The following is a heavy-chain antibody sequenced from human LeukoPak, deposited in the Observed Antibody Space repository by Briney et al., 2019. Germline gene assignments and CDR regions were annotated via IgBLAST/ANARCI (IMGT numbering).Heavy chain of an antibody. V-gene: IGHV3-48*03. CDR2: ISSSGSTI. D-gene: IGHD3-10*01. Sequence: PGGSLRLSCAASGFTFSSYEMNWVRQAPGKGLEWVSYISSSGSTIYYADSVKGRFTISRDNAKNSLYLQMNSLKTEDTAVYYCTRHDVLLWFGELLGDAFDIWGQGTMVTVSS. CDR1: GFTFSSYE. CDR3: TRHDVLLWFGELLGDAFDI. J-gene: IGHJ3*02.